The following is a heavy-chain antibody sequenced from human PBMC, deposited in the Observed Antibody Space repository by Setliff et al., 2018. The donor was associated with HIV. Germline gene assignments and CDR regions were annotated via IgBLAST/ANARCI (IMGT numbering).Heavy chain of an antibody. V-gene: IGHV4-4*09. CDR2: IYTTGST. J-gene: IGHJ5*02. Sequence: SETLSLTCAVYGGSFSGYYWSWIRQPPGKGLEWIGYIYTTGSTNYNPPLKSRVTMSVDTSKNQFSLRLKSVTAADTAIYYCAGDQGSGSYYKVLNWFDPWGQGTLVTVSS. D-gene: IGHD3-10*01. CDR3: AGDQGSGSYYKVLNWFDP. CDR1: GGSFSGYY.